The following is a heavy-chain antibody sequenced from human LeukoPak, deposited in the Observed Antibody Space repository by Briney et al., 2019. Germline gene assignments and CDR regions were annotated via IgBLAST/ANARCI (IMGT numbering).Heavy chain of an antibody. J-gene: IGHJ4*02. V-gene: IGHV3-30*02. CDR1: GFTFSSYG. CDR3: ALGYNFGYQYFDF. D-gene: IGHD5-18*01. Sequence: GGTLRLSCAASGFTFSSYGMSWVRRAPGKGLEWMTFIRYNGSQKYYADSVKGRFTISRDDSKNTLSLQMNNLRAEDTAVYYCALGYNFGYQYFDFWGQGTLVTVSS. CDR2: IRYNGSQK.